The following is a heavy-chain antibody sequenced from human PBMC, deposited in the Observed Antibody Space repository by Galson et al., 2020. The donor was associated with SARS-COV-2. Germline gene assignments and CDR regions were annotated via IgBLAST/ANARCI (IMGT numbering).Heavy chain of an antibody. CDR1: AGSFSGYY. V-gene: IGHV4-34*01. Sequence: SETLSLTCVVYAGSFSGYYWSWIRQSPGKGLEWLGEVNHSGTTNYNPSLESRVTISVDTSKRQFSLKVSSVTAADTAVYYCARDRRTGGYYKDPHYYYYMDVWGTGTTVTVSS. CDR2: VNHSGTT. J-gene: IGHJ6*03. CDR3: ARDRRTGGYYKDPHYYYYMDV. D-gene: IGHD3-9*01.